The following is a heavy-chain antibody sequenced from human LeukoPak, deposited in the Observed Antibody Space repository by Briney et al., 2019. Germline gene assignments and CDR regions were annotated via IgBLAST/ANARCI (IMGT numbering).Heavy chain of an antibody. CDR3: ARGRSYYYARNTFYSHFDY. CDR2: ISYDGSNK. CDR1: GFTFSNYP. J-gene: IGHJ4*02. V-gene: IGHV3-30*04. D-gene: IGHD3-10*02. Sequence: PGGSLRLSCAASGFTFSNYPMDWVRQAPGKGLEWVAVISYDGSNKYYADSVKGRFTISKDNSKNTLYLQMNSLRTEDTAVYYCARGRSYYYARNTFYSHFDYWGQGTLVTVSS.